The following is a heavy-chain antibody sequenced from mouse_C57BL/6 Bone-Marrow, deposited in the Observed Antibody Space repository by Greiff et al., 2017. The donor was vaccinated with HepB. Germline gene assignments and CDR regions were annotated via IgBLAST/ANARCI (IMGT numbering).Heavy chain of an antibody. D-gene: IGHD3-1*01. Sequence: EVKLVESGGGLVQSGRSLRLSCATSGFTFSDFYMEWVRQAPGKGLEWIAASRNKANDYTTEYSASVKGRFIVSRDTSQSILYLQMNALRAEDTAIYYCARDAYSSDYAMDYWGKGTSVTVSS. CDR3: ARDAYSSDYAMDY. V-gene: IGHV7-1*01. CDR2: SRNKANDYTT. J-gene: IGHJ4*01. CDR1: GFTFSDFY.